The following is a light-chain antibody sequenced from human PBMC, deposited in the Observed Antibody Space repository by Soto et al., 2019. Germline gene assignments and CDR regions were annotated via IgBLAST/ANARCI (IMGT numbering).Light chain of an antibody. Sequence: ELVLTQSPGTLSLSPGERATLSCRASQSVSSSYLAWYQQKPGQAPRLLIYGASSSATGIPDRFSGSGSGTDFTLTISRLETEDFAVYYCQQYGSSPPTFGQGTKVHIK. J-gene: IGKJ1*01. CDR2: GAS. V-gene: IGKV3-20*01. CDR3: QQYGSSPPT. CDR1: QSVSSSY.